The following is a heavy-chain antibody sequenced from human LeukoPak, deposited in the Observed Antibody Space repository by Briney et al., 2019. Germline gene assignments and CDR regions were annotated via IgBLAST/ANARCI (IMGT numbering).Heavy chain of an antibody. J-gene: IGHJ4*02. Sequence: SVKVSCKASGGTFSSYAISWVRQAPGQGLEWMGGVIPIFGTANYAQKFQGRVTITADESTSTGYMELSSLRSEDTAVYYCASKRGYSYGLDYWGQGTLVTVSS. D-gene: IGHD5-18*01. V-gene: IGHV1-69*13. CDR2: VIPIFGTA. CDR1: GGTFSSYA. CDR3: ASKRGYSYGLDY.